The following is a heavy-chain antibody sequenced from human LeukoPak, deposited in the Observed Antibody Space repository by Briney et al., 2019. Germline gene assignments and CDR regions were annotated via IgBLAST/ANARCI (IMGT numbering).Heavy chain of an antibody. J-gene: IGHJ4*02. D-gene: IGHD3-22*01. CDR1: GFTFSSYW. CDR3: ARAHYYDSRSYPGCY. CDR2: INSDGSST. V-gene: IGHV3-74*01. Sequence: GGSLRLSCAASGFTFSSYWMHWVRQAPGKGLVWVSRINSDGSSTSYADSVKGRFTISRDNAKNTLYLQMNSLSAEDTAVYYCARAHYYDSRSYPGCYWGQGTLVTVSS.